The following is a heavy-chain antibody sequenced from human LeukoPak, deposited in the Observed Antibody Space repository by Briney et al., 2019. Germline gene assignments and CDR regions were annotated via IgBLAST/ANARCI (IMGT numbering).Heavy chain of an antibody. V-gene: IGHV3-11*04. D-gene: IGHD5-24*01. CDR3: ARDRGRLDY. J-gene: IGHJ4*02. CDR2: ISSSGSTI. Sequence: GGSLRLSCAASAFTFSDYYMSWVRQAPGKGLEWISYISSSGSTIYYADSVKGRFTISRDNAKNSLYLQMNSLRVEDTDVYYCARDRGRLDYWGQGTLVTVSS. CDR1: AFTFSDYY.